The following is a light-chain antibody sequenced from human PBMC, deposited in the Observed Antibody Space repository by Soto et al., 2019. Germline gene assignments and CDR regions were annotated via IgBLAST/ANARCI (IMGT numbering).Light chain of an antibody. V-gene: IGKV3-11*01. Sequence: EIVLTQSPGPLSLSPGESATLSCRATRSVSSYLAWYQQKPGQAPRLLIYDASSRPTDIHARFSGSGSGIGFTLTIRSLEPEVFTLYCCPQRSIWPITFGQGTRLEIK. CDR2: DAS. J-gene: IGKJ5*01. CDR3: PQRSIWPIT. CDR1: RSVSSY.